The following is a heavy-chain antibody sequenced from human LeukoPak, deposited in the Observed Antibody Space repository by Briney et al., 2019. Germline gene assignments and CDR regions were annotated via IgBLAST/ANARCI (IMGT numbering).Heavy chain of an antibody. Sequence: GGSLRLSCAASGFTFSSYAMHWVRQAPGKGLEYGSGISRNGGSTNYANSVKGRFTISRDNSKNTLYLQRGSLRVEDMAVYYCARDLRGSNAYWGQGTLVTVSS. D-gene: IGHD1-26*01. J-gene: IGHJ4*02. CDR1: GFTFSSYA. CDR3: ARDLRGSNAY. CDR2: ISRNGGST. V-gene: IGHV3-64*01.